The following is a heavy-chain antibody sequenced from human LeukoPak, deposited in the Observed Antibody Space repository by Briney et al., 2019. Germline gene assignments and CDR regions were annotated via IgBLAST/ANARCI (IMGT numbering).Heavy chain of an antibody. CDR1: GFTFRNYW. V-gene: IGHV3-7*03. Sequence: GGSLRLSCAASGFTFRNYWMGWIRQAPGKGLEWVANTKPDGSAEYYADSVKGRFTISRDNAKNSLYLQMNSLRAEDTALYYCAKDLYDISSNYYYYGMDVWGQGTTVTVSS. J-gene: IGHJ6*02. CDR3: AKDLYDISSNYYYYGMDV. CDR2: TKPDGSAE. D-gene: IGHD3-9*01.